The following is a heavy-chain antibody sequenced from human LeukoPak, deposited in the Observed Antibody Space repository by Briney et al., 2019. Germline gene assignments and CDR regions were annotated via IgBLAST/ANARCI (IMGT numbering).Heavy chain of an antibody. Sequence: ASVKVSCKASGYTXTYYYMHWVRQAPGQGLEWMGWINPNSGGTNYAQKFQGRATMTRDTSISTAYMELSRLRSDDTVVYYCATGRWGVDYWGQGTLVTVSS. D-gene: IGHD3-16*01. J-gene: IGHJ4*02. V-gene: IGHV1-2*02. CDR2: INPNSGGT. CDR1: GYTXTYYY. CDR3: ATGRWGVDY.